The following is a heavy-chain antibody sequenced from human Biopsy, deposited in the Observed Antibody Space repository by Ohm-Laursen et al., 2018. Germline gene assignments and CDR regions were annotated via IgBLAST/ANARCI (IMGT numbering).Heavy chain of an antibody. CDR2: ISGNSDII. D-gene: IGHD4-17*01. J-gene: IGHJ4*02. CDR3: ALAAAQTVTHFDY. Sequence: LRLSCAAAGITTRSYWMSWIRQAPGKGLEWVSTISGNSDIIYDTDSVKGRFTISRDNSKNTLYLQMNSLRADDTAVYYCALAAAQTVTHFDYWGQGTLVTVSS. CDR1: GITTRSYW. V-gene: IGHV3-23*01.